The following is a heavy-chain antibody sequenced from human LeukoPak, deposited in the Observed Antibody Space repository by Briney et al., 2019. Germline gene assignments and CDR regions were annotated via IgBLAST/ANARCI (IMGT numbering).Heavy chain of an antibody. J-gene: IGHJ6*02. V-gene: IGHV1-18*01. CDR3: ARDQTPLRFLEWLSSMDV. D-gene: IGHD3-3*01. CDR1: GYTFTSYG. CDR2: ISAYNGNT. Sequence: ASVKVSCKACGYTFTSYGISWVRQAPGQGLEWMGWISAYNGNTNYAQKLQGRVTMTTDTSTSTAYMEPRSLRSDDTAVYYCARDQTPLRFLEWLSSMDVWGQGTTVTVSS.